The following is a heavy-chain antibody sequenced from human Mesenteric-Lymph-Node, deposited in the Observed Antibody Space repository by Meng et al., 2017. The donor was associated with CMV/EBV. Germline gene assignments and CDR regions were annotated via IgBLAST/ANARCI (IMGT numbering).Heavy chain of an antibody. J-gene: IGHJ3*02. CDR2: IKSKTDGGTT. V-gene: IGHV3-15*01. Sequence: GESLKISCAASGFTFSNAWMSWVRQAPGKGLEWVGRIKSKTDGGTTDYAAPVKGRFTISRDDSKNTLYLQMNSLKTEDTAVYYCTTGLRPHAFDIWGQGTMVTVSS. CDR1: GFTFSNAW. CDR3: TTGLRPHAFDI.